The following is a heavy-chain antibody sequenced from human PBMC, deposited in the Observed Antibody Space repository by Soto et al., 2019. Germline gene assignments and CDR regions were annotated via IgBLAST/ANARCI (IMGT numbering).Heavy chain of an antibody. V-gene: IGHV3-30*18. D-gene: IGHD2-15*01. CDR3: AKAQSYCSGGSCYWYYHYYGMDV. Sequence: GSLRLSCAASGFTFSSYGMHWVRQAPGKGLEWVAVISYDGSNKYYADSVKGRFTISRDNSKNTLYLQMNSLRAEDTAVYYCAKAQSYCSGGSCYWYYHYYGMDVWGQGTTVTVSS. CDR1: GFTFSSYG. J-gene: IGHJ6*02. CDR2: ISYDGSNK.